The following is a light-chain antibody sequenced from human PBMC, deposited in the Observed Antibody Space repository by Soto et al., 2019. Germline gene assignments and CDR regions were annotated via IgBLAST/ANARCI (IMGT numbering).Light chain of an antibody. J-gene: IGLJ2*01. V-gene: IGLV2-14*02. CDR2: GVS. Sequence: QSAVTQPASVSGSPGQSITISCTGTSNDVGTYNLVSWYQQHPGRAPKLMIYGVSNRPSGVSSRFSGSKSGNTASLTISGLQAEDEADYYCSSFTTSSTVIFGGGTKLTVL. CDR3: SSFTTSSTVI. CDR1: SNDVGTYNL.